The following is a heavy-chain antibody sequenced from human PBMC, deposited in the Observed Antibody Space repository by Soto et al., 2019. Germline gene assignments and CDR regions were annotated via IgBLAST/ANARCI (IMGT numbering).Heavy chain of an antibody. CDR2: IIPIFGTA. Sequence: SVKVSCKASGGTFSSYAISWVRQAPGQGLEWMGGIIPIFGTANYAQKFQGRVTITADESTSTAYMELSSLRSEETAVYYCARGFWLRSDIVVVPAAMVPGAFDIWGQGTMVTVSS. V-gene: IGHV1-69*13. D-gene: IGHD2-2*01. CDR1: GGTFSSYA. CDR3: ARGFWLRSDIVVVPAAMVPGAFDI. J-gene: IGHJ3*02.